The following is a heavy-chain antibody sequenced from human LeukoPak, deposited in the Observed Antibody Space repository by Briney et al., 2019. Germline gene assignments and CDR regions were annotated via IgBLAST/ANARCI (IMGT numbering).Heavy chain of an antibody. J-gene: IGHJ4*02. V-gene: IGHV6-1*01. CDR2: TYYTSRWYN. Sequence: SQTLSLTCAISGDSVSSNSAAWNWIRQSPSRGLEWLGRTYYTSRWYNEYAVSVKSRITINPDTSKNQFSLQLNSVTPEDTAVYYCARAVAAAGTSAHFDYWGQGTLVTVST. CDR3: ARAVAAAGTSAHFDY. CDR1: GDSVSSNSAA. D-gene: IGHD6-13*01.